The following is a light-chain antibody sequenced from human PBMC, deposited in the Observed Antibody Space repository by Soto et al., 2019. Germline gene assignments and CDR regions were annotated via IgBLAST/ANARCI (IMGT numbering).Light chain of an antibody. V-gene: IGLV1-40*01. CDR2: ANI. CDR1: SSNIGAGSD. CDR3: QSYDYSLSGYV. Sequence: QSVLTQPPSVSGAPGQRVTISCTGNSSNIGAGSDAHRCQQLPGTVPKLFIFANINRPSEVPDRFSASKSGTSASLAITGLQADYEADYYCQSYDYSLSGYVFGTGTKLTV. J-gene: IGLJ1*01.